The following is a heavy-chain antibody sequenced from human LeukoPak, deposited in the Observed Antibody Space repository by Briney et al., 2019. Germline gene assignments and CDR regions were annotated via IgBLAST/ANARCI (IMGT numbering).Heavy chain of an antibody. Sequence: GGSLRLSCAASGFTFSSYSMNWVRQAPGKGLEWVSYISSSSSTIYYADSVKGRFTISRDNAKNTLYLQMNSLRAEDTAVYYCARDRPTNYYDSSGTDAFDIWGQGTMVTVSS. D-gene: IGHD3-22*01. CDR3: ARDRPTNYYDSSGTDAFDI. J-gene: IGHJ3*02. CDR2: ISSSSSTI. CDR1: GFTFSSYS. V-gene: IGHV3-48*04.